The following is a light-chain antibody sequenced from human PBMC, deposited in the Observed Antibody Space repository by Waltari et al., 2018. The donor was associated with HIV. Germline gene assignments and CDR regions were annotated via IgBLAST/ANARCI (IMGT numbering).Light chain of an antibody. J-gene: IGKJ2*01. CDR3: QQYHDWPRYT. Sequence: TQSPVTLSVSPGERVPFSCRASQSVDKNVAWYQQRPGQPPKVVIYDASTRATGLPVRFSGSGSGTNFTLTISSLKSEDLATYFCQQYHDWPRYTFGLGTKLDIK. V-gene: IGKV3-15*01. CDR2: DAS. CDR1: QSVDKN.